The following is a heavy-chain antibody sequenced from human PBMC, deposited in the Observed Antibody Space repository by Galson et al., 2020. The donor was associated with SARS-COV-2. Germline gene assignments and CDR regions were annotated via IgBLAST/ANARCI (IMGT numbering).Heavy chain of an antibody. CDR3: VRRIRRQFDF. CDR2: ISPSGDHI. J-gene: IGHJ4*02. CDR1: GFIFSNYE. V-gene: IGHV3-48*03. Sequence: GGPLRLSCEASGFIFSNYEMNWVRQTPDKGLEWISTISPSGDHIWSPDSVKGRFTIPRDNARNLVFLQMSRLRAEDTALYYCVRRIRRQFDFWGQGPLVAVSS.